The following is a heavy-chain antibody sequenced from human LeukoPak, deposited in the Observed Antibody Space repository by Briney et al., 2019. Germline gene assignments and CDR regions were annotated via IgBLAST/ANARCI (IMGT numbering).Heavy chain of an antibody. D-gene: IGHD5-18*01. J-gene: IGHJ4*02. Sequence: GGSLRLSCAASGFTVSSNYMSWVRQAPGKGLEWVSVIYSGGNTYYADSVKGRFTISRDNSKNTLYLQMNSLRAEDTAVYYCASDGSDTAMVNWGQGTLVTVPS. V-gene: IGHV3-53*01. CDR1: GFTVSSNY. CDR3: ASDGSDTAMVN. CDR2: IYSGGNT.